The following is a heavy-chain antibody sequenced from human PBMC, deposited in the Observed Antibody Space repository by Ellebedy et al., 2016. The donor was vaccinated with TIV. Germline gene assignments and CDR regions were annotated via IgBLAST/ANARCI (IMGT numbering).Heavy chain of an antibody. V-gene: IGHV3-23*01. Sequence: GESLKISCAASGFTFSSYVMSWVRQAPGKGLEWVSVISGSGGRTYYADSVKGRFTISRDHSKNTVYLQMNSLRAEDTAVYYCAKDILAGAWELFTALDYWGQGTLVTVSS. CDR1: GFTFSSYV. CDR2: ISGSGGRT. D-gene: IGHD3-10*01. J-gene: IGHJ4*02. CDR3: AKDILAGAWELFTALDY.